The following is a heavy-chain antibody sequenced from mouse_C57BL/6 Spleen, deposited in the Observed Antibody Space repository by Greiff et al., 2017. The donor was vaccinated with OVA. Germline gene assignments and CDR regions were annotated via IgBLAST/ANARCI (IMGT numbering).Heavy chain of an antibody. D-gene: IGHD2-5*01. V-gene: IGHV1-69*01. J-gene: IGHJ4*01. Sequence: QVQLQQSGAELVMPGASVKLSCKASGYTFTSYWMHWVKQRPGQGLEWIGEIDPSDSYTNYNQKFKGKSTLTVDKSSSTAYMQLSSLTSEDSAVYYCARDYSNYVRAMDYWGQGTSVTVSS. CDR3: ARDYSNYVRAMDY. CDR2: IDPSDSYT. CDR1: GYTFTSYW.